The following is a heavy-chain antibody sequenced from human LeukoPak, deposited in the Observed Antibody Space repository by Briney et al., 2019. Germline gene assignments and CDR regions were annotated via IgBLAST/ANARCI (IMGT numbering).Heavy chain of an antibody. CDR2: IRSKTNNYAT. J-gene: IGHJ6*03. D-gene: IGHD6-19*01. Sequence: PGGSLRLSCAASGFTFSGSALHWVRQASGKGLEWIGRIRSKTNNYATTYAASVTGRFTISRDDAENTAYLQMNSLKTEDTAVYYCTTILSSAWLYYYYMDVWAKGPRSPSP. CDR1: GFTFSGSA. CDR3: TTILSSAWLYYYYMDV. V-gene: IGHV3-73*01.